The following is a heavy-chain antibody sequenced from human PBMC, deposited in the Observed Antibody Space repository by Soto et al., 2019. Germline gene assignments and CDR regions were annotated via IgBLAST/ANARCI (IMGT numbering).Heavy chain of an antibody. CDR3: ARDIPKPHYYYGMDV. Sequence: PGGSLRLSCAASGFTFSSYEMNWVRQAPGKGLEWVSYISSSGSTIYYADSVKGRFTISRDNAKNSLYLQMNSLRAEDTAVYYCARDIPKPHYYYGMDVWGQGTTVTVSS. V-gene: IGHV3-48*03. D-gene: IGHD2-21*01. CDR2: ISSSGSTI. CDR1: GFTFSSYE. J-gene: IGHJ6*02.